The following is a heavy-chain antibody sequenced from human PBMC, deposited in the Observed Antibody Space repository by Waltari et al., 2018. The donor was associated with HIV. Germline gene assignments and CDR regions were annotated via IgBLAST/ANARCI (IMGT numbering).Heavy chain of an antibody. CDR1: GFTFSSLA. D-gene: IGHD2-15*01. CDR2: ISNNGHST. CDR3: VKEGGYCSGGRCYYYGMDV. V-gene: IGHV3-64D*06. J-gene: IGHJ6*02. Sequence: EVQLVESGGGLVQPGGSLRLSCSASGFTFSSLAMPWVRQAPGKGLEYVSAISNNGHSTYYADSVKGRFTISRDNSKNTLNLQMSSLRAEDTAVYYCVKEGGYCSGGRCYYYGMDVWGQGTTVTVSS.